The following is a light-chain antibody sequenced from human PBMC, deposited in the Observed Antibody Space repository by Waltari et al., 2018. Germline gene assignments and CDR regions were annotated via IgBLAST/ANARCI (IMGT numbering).Light chain of an antibody. CDR3: QQYYDYQRS. J-gene: IGKJ1*01. CDR1: QDISNY. V-gene: IGKV1-33*01. Sequence: DIQMTQSPSSLSASVGDRVTITCQASQDISNYLNWYQQKPGKAPKLLIYDASNLETGVPSRFSGSGSGTDFTLSISCLQSEDFATYYCQQYYDYQRSFGQGTKVEIK. CDR2: DAS.